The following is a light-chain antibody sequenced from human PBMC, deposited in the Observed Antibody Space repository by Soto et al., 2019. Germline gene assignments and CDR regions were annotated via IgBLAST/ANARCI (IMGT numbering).Light chain of an antibody. CDR1: SSDVGSYNL. CDR2: EGS. Sequence: QSALTQPASVSGSPGQSITISCTGTSSDVGSYNLVSWYQQHPGKAPKLMIYEGSKRPSGVSNRFSGSKSGNTASLTISGLQAEDEADYYCCSYAGNTNWVFGGGTKLTV. J-gene: IGLJ3*02. CDR3: CSYAGNTNWV. V-gene: IGLV2-23*01.